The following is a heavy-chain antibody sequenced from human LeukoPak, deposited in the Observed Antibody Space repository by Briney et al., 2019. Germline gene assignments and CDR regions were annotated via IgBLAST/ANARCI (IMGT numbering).Heavy chain of an antibody. CDR1: GFTFDDYA. J-gene: IGHJ4*02. D-gene: IGHD2-8*02. CDR2: ISWNSDKI. CDR3: AKDVSSGGDCSDY. Sequence: PGGSLRLSCAASGFTFDDYAMHWVRQAPGKGLEWVSGISWNSDKIAYADSVKGRFTISRDNAKNSLYLQMNSLRDEDTALYYCAKDVSSGGDCSDYWGQGTLVTVSS. V-gene: IGHV3-9*01.